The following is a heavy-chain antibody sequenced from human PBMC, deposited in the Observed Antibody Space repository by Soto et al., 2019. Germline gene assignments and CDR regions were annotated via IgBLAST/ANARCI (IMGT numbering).Heavy chain of an antibody. CDR1: GFTFSDYY. CDR2: ISSSGSTI. J-gene: IGHJ6*03. D-gene: IGHD6-13*01. V-gene: IGHV3-11*01. Sequence: QEQLVESGGGLVKPGGSLRLSCAASGFTFSDYYMSWIRQAPGKGLEWVSYISSSGSTIYYADSVKGRFTISRDNAKNSLYLQMNSLRAEDTAVYYCARVEQQLVSYYYYYYMDVWGKGTTVTVSS. CDR3: ARVEQQLVSYYYYYYMDV.